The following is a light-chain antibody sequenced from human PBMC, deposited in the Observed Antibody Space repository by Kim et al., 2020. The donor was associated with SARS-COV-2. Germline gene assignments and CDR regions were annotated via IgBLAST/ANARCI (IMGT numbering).Light chain of an antibody. V-gene: IGKV3-15*01. CDR1: QSISIN. CDR3: QQYNNWLPYT. CDR2: RAS. J-gene: IGKJ2*01. Sequence: VPPGERAPPSCRASQSISINLSCFQFRPGQAPRLLIFRASTRATGIPARFSGSGSGTDFTLTISSLQSEDFALYYCQQYNNWLPYTFGQGTKLEI.